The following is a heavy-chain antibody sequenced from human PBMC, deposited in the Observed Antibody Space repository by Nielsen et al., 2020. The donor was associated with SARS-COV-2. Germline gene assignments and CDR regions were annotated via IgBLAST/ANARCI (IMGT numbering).Heavy chain of an antibody. CDR3: AKGGSQNTDFDY. Sequence: GGSLRLSCAASGFTFRNYAMNWVRQAPGKGLEWVSIIYSGGSRTFYADSVKGRFTISRDDSKNTLYLQVNSLRAEDTAVYYCAKGGSQNTDFDYWGQGTLVTVSS. J-gene: IGHJ4*02. D-gene: IGHD3-10*01. CDR2: IYSGGSRT. CDR1: GFTFRNYA. V-gene: IGHV3-23*03.